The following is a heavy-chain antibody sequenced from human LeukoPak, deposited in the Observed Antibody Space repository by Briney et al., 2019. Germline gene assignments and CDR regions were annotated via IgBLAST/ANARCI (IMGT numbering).Heavy chain of an antibody. Sequence: GGSLRLSCAASGFTISTYGMSWVRQAPGKGLEWISSISGGTTYYADSVKGRFTISRDNSKNTVSLQMNSLRAEDTAVYYCAKSVYHSGNYWGQGTLVTVSS. CDR3: AKSVYHSGNY. CDR2: ISGGTT. J-gene: IGHJ4*02. CDR1: GFTISTYG. V-gene: IGHV3-23*01. D-gene: IGHD3-10*01.